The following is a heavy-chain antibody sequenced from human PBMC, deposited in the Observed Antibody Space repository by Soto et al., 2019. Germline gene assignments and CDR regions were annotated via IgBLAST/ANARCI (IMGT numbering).Heavy chain of an antibody. V-gene: IGHV6-1*01. J-gene: IGHJ6*02. Sequence: KQSQTLSLTCAISGDSVSSNSAAWNWIRQSPSRGLEWLGRTYYRSKWYNDYAVSVKSRITINPDTSKNQFSLQLNSVTPEDTAVYYCARDDYYDSSGYLQPPSMDVWGQGTTVTVSS. CDR1: GDSVSSNSAA. D-gene: IGHD3-22*01. CDR3: ARDDYYDSSGYLQPPSMDV. CDR2: TYYRSKWYN.